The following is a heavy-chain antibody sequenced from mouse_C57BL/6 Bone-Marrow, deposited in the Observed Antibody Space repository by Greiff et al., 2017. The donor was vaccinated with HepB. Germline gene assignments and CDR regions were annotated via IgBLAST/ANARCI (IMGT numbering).Heavy chain of an antibody. CDR1: GYTFTDYE. CDR2: IDPETGGT. V-gene: IGHV1-15*01. Sequence: VQGVESGAELVRPGASVTLSCKASGYTFTDYEMHWVKQTPVHGLEWIGAIDPETGGTAYNQKFKGKAILTADKSSSTAYMERRSLTSEDSAVYYCTREGWGDFDYWGQGTTLTVSS. CDR3: TREGWGDFDY. D-gene: IGHD3-3*01. J-gene: IGHJ2*01.